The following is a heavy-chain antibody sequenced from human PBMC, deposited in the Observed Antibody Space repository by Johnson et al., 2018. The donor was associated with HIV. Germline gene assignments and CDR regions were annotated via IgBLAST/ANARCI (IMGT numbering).Heavy chain of an antibody. CDR3: ARERWSGELPVAFDI. Sequence: VQLVESGGGLVQPGRSLRLSCAASGFTFDDYAMHWVRQAPGKGLEWVSGISWNSGSIGYADSVKGRFTISRDNSKNTLYLQMNSLRAEDTAVYYCARERWSGELPVAFDIWGQGTMVTDSS. CDR1: GFTFDDYA. D-gene: IGHD1-26*01. CDR2: ISWNSGSI. J-gene: IGHJ3*02. V-gene: IGHV3-9*01.